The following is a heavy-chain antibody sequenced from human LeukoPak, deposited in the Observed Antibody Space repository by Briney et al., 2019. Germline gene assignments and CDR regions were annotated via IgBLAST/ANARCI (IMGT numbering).Heavy chain of an antibody. CDR3: ARAYRDYGSGSFDAFDI. J-gene: IGHJ3*02. CDR2: ISSSGSTI. CDR1: GFTFSSYE. V-gene: IGHV3-48*03. D-gene: IGHD3-10*01. Sequence: PGGSLRLSCAASGFTFSSYEMNWVRQAPGKGLEWVSYISSSGSTIYYADSVKGRFTISRDNAKNSLYLQMNSLRAEDTAVYYCARAYRDYGSGSFDAFDIWGQGTMVTVSS.